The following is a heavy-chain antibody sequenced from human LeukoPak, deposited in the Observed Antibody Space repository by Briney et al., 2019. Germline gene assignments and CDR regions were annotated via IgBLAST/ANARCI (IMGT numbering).Heavy chain of an antibody. V-gene: IGHV4-59*11. Sequence: SETLSLTCTVSGGSISSRYWSWIRQPPGKGLEWIGHVYYTGSTNYNPSLKSRVTISVDTSKSQFSLKLSSVTAADTASYYCARGEDSIRPFDYWGQGTLVTVSS. CDR3: ARGEDSIRPFDY. CDR2: VYYTGST. J-gene: IGHJ4*02. D-gene: IGHD1-26*01. CDR1: GGSISSRY.